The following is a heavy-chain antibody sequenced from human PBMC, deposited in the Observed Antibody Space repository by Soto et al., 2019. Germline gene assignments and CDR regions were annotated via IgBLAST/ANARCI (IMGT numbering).Heavy chain of an antibody. V-gene: IGHV3-21*01. D-gene: IGHD3-3*01. CDR1: GFTFSDYA. Sequence: GGSLRLSCVASGFTFSDYAMAWVRQSPGKGLEWVSSISSSSSYIYYADSVKGRFTISRDNAKNSLYLQMNSLRAEDTAVYYCARETIFGVVIQYYFDYWGQGTLVTVSS. CDR3: ARETIFGVVIQYYFDY. CDR2: ISSSSSYI. J-gene: IGHJ4*02.